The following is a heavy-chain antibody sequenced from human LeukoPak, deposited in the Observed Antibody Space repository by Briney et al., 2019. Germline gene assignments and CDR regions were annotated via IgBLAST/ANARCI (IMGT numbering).Heavy chain of an antibody. CDR2: IYTSGST. D-gene: IGHD4-11*01. CDR3: ARLAVTTDLYYYYYYYTDV. V-gene: IGHV4-4*07. J-gene: IGHJ6*03. Sequence: SETLSLTCTVSGGSISNYYWSWIRQPAGKGLEWIGRIYTSGSTNYNPSLKSRVTMSVDTSKNQFSLKLSSVTAADTAVYYCARLAVTTDLYYYYYYYTDVWGKGTTVTVSS. CDR1: GGSISNYY.